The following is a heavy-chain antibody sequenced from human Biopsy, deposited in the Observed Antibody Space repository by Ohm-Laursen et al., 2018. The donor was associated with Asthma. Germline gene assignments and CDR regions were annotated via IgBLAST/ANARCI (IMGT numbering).Heavy chain of an antibody. D-gene: IGHD1-20*01. CDR3: ARAAITGIRGWFDP. CDR1: GGSISGYY. CDR2: IDQSGYT. V-gene: IGHV4-34*01. J-gene: IGHJ5*02. Sequence: GTLSLTCSVSGGSISGYYWNWIRQPPGKGLEWIGEIDQSGYTNYNPSLKSRVTISADTSKNQFHLNLSSVTAADTAVYFCARAAITGIRGWFDPWGQGTQVTVSS.